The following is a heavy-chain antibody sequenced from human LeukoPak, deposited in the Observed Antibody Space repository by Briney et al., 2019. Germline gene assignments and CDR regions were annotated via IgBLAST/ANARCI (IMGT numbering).Heavy chain of an antibody. CDR1: GYSFTGYY. J-gene: IGHJ3*02. V-gene: IGHV1-2*02. Sequence: ASVRVPCKASGYSFTGYYMHWVRQAPGQGLEWMGWINPNSGGTNYAQRFQGRVTMTRDTSKKQVVLTVTNMDPVDTATYYCAHGLVGPSGSAFDIWGQGTLVTVSS. CDR2: INPNSGGT. CDR3: AHGLVGPSGSAFDI. D-gene: IGHD1-26*01.